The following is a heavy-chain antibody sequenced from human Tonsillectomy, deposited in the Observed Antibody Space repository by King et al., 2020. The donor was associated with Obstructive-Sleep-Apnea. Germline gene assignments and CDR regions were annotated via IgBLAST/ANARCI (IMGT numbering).Heavy chain of an antibody. CDR3: AKDFGVGTAAP. J-gene: IGHJ5*02. D-gene: IGHD3-3*01. CDR2: IRFDGRNK. V-gene: IGHV3-30*02. Sequence: VQLVESGGGVVQPGGSLRLSCAASGFTFSTYGIHWVRQAPGKGLEWVAFIRFDGRNKYYADSVEGRFTISRDNSKNTLYLQMNSLRAEDTAVYYCAKDFGVGTAAPWGHGTLVTVSS. CDR1: GFTFSTYG.